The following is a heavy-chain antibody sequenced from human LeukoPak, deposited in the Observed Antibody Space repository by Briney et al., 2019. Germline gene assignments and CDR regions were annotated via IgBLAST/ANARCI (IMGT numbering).Heavy chain of an antibody. V-gene: IGHV4-4*07. J-gene: IGHJ4*02. CDR3: AREQSSIAARPDDY. CDR1: GGSISSYY. Sequence: SETLSLTCTVSGGSISSYYWSWIRQPAGKGLEWIGRIYTSGSTNYNPSLKSRVTISVDTSKNQFSLKLSPVTAADTAVYYCAREQSSIAARPDDYWGQGTLVTVSS. CDR2: IYTSGST. D-gene: IGHD6-6*01.